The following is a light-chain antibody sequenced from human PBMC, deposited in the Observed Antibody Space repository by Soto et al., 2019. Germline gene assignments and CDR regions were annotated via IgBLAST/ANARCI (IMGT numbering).Light chain of an antibody. J-gene: IGKJ4*01. V-gene: IGKV1-5*03. CDR1: QSISAW. CDR2: KAS. CDR3: QQYNTYPLT. Sequence: DMQMTQSPSTLCASVGDRVTITCRASQSISAWLAWYQQKPGTAPKLLIYKASSLEGGVPSRFSGSGSGTELNISISSLQPDDFATYYCQQYNTYPLTFGGGTKVDIK.